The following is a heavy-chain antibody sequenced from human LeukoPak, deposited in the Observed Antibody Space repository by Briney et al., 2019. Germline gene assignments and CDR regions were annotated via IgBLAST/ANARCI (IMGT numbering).Heavy chain of an antibody. CDR3: AKDLSLFGDYASGYFDY. V-gene: IGHV3-48*03. J-gene: IGHJ4*02. CDR2: ISSSSSII. Sequence: PGGSLRLSCAASGFTFSSYEMNWVRQAPGKGLEWVSYISSSSSIIYYADSVKGRFTISRDNSKNTLYLQMNSLRAEDTAVYYCAKDLSLFGDYASGYFDYWGQGTLVTVSS. CDR1: GFTFSSYE. D-gene: IGHD4-17*01.